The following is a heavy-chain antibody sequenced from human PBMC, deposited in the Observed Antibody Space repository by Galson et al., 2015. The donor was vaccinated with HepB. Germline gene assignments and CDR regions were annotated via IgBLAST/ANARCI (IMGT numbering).Heavy chain of an antibody. Sequence: SLRLSCAASGFTFSDYYMSWIRQAPGKGLEWVSYISSSSSYTNYADSVKGRFTISRDNAKNSLYLQVNSLRAEDTAVYYCASSSKLRFDYWGQGTLVTVSS. J-gene: IGHJ4*02. D-gene: IGHD1-1*01. CDR2: ISSSSSYT. CDR3: ASSSKLRFDY. V-gene: IGHV3-11*03. CDR1: GFTFSDYY.